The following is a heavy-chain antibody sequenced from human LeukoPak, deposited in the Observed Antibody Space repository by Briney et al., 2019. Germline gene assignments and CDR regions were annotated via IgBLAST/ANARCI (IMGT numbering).Heavy chain of an antibody. CDR2: IYHSGKA. CDR3: AREEGIAAAGALEY. V-gene: IGHV4-30-2*01. D-gene: IGHD6-13*01. J-gene: IGHJ4*02. Sequence: SETLSLTCTVSGAFISSGGFYWSWLRQPPGKGLEWIGYIYHSGKAYYNPSLESRVTMSVDTSKTQITLRLSSVTAADTAVYYCAREEGIAAAGALEYWGQGILVTVSS. CDR1: GAFISSGGFY.